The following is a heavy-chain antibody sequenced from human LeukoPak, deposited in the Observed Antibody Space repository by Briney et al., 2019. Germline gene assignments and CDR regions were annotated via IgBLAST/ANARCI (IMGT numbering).Heavy chain of an antibody. CDR3: AKAPDHPYYFDY. CDR1: GFTFSTYI. Sequence: PGGSLRLSCAASGFTFSTYIMNWVRQAPGKGLEWVSSISGSGDHIYYADSLKGRFTISRDNAKNSLYLQMSSLRAEDTAVYYCAKAPDHPYYFDYWGQGTLVTVSS. J-gene: IGHJ4*02. CDR2: ISGSGDHI. V-gene: IGHV3-21*04. D-gene: IGHD1-14*01.